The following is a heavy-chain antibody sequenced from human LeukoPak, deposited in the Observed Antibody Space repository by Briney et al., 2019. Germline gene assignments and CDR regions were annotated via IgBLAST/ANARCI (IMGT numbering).Heavy chain of an antibody. CDR2: INPNNGGT. D-gene: IGHD2-2*01. J-gene: IGHJ4*02. V-gene: IGHV1-2*02. Sequence: EASVKVSCTASGYTFTGYYTHWVRQAPGQGLEWMGWINPNNGGTNYAQKFQGRVTMTRDTSISTAYMELSRLTSDDTAVYYCARGRGTTSSNFDYWGQGTLVTVSS. CDR3: ARGRGTTSSNFDY. CDR1: GYTFTGYY.